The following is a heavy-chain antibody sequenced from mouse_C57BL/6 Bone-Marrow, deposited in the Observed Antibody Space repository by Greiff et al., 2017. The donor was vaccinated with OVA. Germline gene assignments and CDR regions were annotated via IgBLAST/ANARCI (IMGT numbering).Heavy chain of an antibody. CDR3: ARKRAMDY. CDR2: ISSGGSYT. J-gene: IGHJ4*01. Sequence: EVMLVESGGDLVKPGGSLKLSCAASGFTFSSYGMSWVRQTPDKRLEWVATISSGGSYTYYPDSVKGRFTISRENAKNTLYLQMSSLKSEDTAMYYCARKRAMDYWGQGTSVTVSS. V-gene: IGHV5-6*01. CDR1: GFTFSSYG.